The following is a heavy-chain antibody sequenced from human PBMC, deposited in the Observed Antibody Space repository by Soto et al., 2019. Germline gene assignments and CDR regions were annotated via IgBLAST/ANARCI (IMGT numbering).Heavy chain of an antibody. Sequence: PSETLSVPCTVSGASITFGGYSWSWILQTPGKGREWIGYIIHLETTFYSPSFESRLTLSIDRAKNQFSLKLHSMSAADRAVYFCARGGGSDSFDYWGQGILVTVSS. D-gene: IGHD1-26*01. J-gene: IGHJ4*02. CDR1: GASITFGGYS. CDR2: IIHLETT. V-gene: IGHV4-30-2*01. CDR3: ARGGGSDSFDY.